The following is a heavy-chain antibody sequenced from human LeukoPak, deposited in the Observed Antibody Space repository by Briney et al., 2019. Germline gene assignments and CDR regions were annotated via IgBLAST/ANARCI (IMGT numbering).Heavy chain of an antibody. J-gene: IGHJ6*03. CDR1: GYNFPNYW. Sequence: GESLKISCKGSGYNFPNYWIGWVRQMPGQGLEWMGIIYPDDSNTIYGPSFQGQVTISADKSINTAYLEWSSLKASDTAIYYCARQGAAGKYYYYYMDVWGKGTTVTVSS. D-gene: IGHD6-13*01. V-gene: IGHV5-51*01. CDR3: ARQGAAGKYYYYYMDV. CDR2: IYPDDSNT.